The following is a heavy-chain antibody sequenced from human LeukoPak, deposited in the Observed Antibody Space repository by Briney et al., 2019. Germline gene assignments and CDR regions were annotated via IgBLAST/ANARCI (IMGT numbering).Heavy chain of an antibody. D-gene: IGHD6-6*01. Sequence: ASVKVSCKASGYTFTGYYMHWVRQAPGQGLEWMGWINPNSGGTNYAQKFQGRVTMTGDTSISTAYMELSRLRSDDTAVYYCASHKPSIAARPDRYYYYYYMDVWGKGTTVTVSS. J-gene: IGHJ6*03. V-gene: IGHV1-2*02. CDR3: ASHKPSIAARPDRYYYYYYMDV. CDR1: GYTFTGYY. CDR2: INPNSGGT.